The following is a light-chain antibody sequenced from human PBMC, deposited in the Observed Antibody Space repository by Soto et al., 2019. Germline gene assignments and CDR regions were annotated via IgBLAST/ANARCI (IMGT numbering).Light chain of an antibody. CDR3: QQLNNYPLT. CDR1: QSVTNW. J-gene: IGKJ4*01. Sequence: DIQMTQSPSTLSASVGERVTITCRASQSVTNWLAWYQQKPGKAPRLLIYAASTLQSGVPSRFSGSGSDTGFTLTISSLRPEDFATYYCQQLNNYPLTFGGGTKVDIK. V-gene: IGKV1-5*01. CDR2: AAS.